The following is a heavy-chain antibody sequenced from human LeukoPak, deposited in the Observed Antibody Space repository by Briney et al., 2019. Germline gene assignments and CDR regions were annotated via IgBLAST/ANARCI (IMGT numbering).Heavy chain of an antibody. CDR1: GASVTSSSYY. CDR3: ARSSRAVAGTLDY. D-gene: IGHD6-19*01. J-gene: IGHJ4*02. Sequence: PSETLSLTCTVSGASVTSSSYYWGWIRPPPRKGLEWLGIIYYSGSTYYNPSLKSRGTISVDTSKNQFSLKLSSVTAADTAVYYCARSSRAVAGTLDYWGQGTLVTVSS. CDR2: IYYSGST. V-gene: IGHV4-39*01.